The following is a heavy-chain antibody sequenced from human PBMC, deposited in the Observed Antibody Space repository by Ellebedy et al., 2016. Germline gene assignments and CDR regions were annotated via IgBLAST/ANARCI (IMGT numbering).Heavy chain of an antibody. CDR3: ARVRSPDYSTNYDLDV. D-gene: IGHD3-22*01. J-gene: IGHJ6*02. V-gene: IGHV3-30*03. Sequence: GGSLRLXCAASGFTFSRFDIHWVRQAQGKGLEWVAAISNDGNDENYGASVKGRFSISRDNSKNRVYLQMRSLRVEDTAVYSCARVRSPDYSTNYDLDVWGQGTTVTVSS. CDR2: ISNDGNDE. CDR1: GFTFSRFD.